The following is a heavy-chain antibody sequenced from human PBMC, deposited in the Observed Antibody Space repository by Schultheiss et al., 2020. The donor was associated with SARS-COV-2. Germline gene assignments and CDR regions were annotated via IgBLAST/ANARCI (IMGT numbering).Heavy chain of an antibody. D-gene: IGHD3-16*02. Sequence: SGPTLVKPTQTLTLTCTFSGFSLSTSGVGVGWIRQPPGKGLEWIGYIYYSGSTNYNPSLKSRVTISVDTSNNQFSLTLSSVTAADTAVYYCARVNMITFGGVIAESYFDYWGQGTLVTVSS. CDR3: ARVNMITFGGVIAESYFDY. CDR2: IYYSGST. V-gene: IGHV4-61*05. CDR1: GFSLSTSGVG. J-gene: IGHJ4*02.